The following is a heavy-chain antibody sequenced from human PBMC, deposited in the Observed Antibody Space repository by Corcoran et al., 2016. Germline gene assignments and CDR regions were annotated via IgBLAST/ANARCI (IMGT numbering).Heavy chain of an antibody. D-gene: IGHD3-22*01. V-gene: IGHV3-48*04. CDR3: AITWYYYDSSGYPIVDY. CDR1: GFTFSSYS. J-gene: IGHJ4*02. CDR2: ISSSSSTI. Sequence: EVQLVESGGGLVQPGGSLRLSCAASGFTFSSYSMNWVRQAPGKGLEWVSYISSSSSTIYYADSVKGRLPISRDNAKNSLYLQMNRLRAVYTVVYYCAITWYYYDSSGYPIVDYWGQGTLVTVSS.